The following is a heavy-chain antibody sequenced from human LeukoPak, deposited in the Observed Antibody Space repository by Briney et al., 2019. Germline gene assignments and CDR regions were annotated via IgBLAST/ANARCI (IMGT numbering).Heavy chain of an antibody. Sequence: PGGSLRLSCVPSGFTLSRYSMNWVRQAPGEGREWVSYISRGRPTIHYADSVKGRFTISRDNAKNSLYLQMNSLRDEDTAVYYCVREPEALDYWGQGTLVTVSS. CDR1: GFTLSRYS. CDR2: ISRGRPTI. J-gene: IGHJ4*02. CDR3: VREPEALDY. V-gene: IGHV3-48*02. D-gene: IGHD2-2*01.